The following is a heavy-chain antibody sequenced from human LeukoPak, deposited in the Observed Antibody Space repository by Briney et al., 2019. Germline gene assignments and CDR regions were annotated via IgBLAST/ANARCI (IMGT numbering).Heavy chain of an antibody. CDR2: IYYSGST. J-gene: IGHJ3*02. V-gene: IGHV4-39*07. CDR3: ARDALREGDAFDI. D-gene: IGHD4-17*01. Sequence: SETLSLTCTVSGGSISSSSYYWGWIRQPPGKGLGWIGSIYYSGSTYYNPSLKSRVTISVDTSKNQFSLKLSSVTAADTAVYYCARDALREGDAFDIWGQGTMVSVSS. CDR1: GGSISSSSYY.